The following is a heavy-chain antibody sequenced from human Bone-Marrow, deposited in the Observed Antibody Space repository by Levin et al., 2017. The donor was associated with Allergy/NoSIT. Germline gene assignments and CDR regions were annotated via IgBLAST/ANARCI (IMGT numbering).Heavy chain of an antibody. CDR2: IYYGGNT. J-gene: IGHJ3*02. CDR3: ATERDYHGSVNAFDI. Sequence: SCNVSGASISVGGFTWSWVRQLPGKGLEWIGYIYYGGNTYYNPSLKSRVTLSINTSSNQFSRRRGSVSAAETAVYYCATERDYHGSVNAFDIWGQGTMVIVSS. V-gene: IGHV4-31*03. D-gene: IGHD3-10*01. CDR1: GASISVGGFT.